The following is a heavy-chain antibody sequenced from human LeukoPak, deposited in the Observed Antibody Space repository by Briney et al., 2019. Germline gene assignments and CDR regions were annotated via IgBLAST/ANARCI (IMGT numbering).Heavy chain of an antibody. CDR3: VKDTGGPHFYAY. J-gene: IGHJ4*02. V-gene: IGHV3-21*04. CDR2: ISSSSSYI. CDR1: GFTFSGYS. D-gene: IGHD5/OR15-5a*01. Sequence: GGSLRLSCAASGFTFSGYSMNWVRQAPGKGLEWVSSISSSSSYIYYGDSVKGRFTISRDNSKNTLYLQMNSLRAEDTAVYFCVKDTGGPHFYAYWGQGTLVTASS.